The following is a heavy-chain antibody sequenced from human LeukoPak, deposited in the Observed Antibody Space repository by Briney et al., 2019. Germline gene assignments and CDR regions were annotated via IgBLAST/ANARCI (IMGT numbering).Heavy chain of an antibody. D-gene: IGHD6-19*01. J-gene: IGHJ4*02. CDR1: GFTFDDYA. CDR3: AKSRIYSSGWPYFDY. CDR2: ITWNSGSI. Sequence: PGGSLRLSCAASGFTFDDYAMHWVRQAPGKGLEWVSGITWNSGSIGYADSVKGRFTISRDNAKNSLYLQMNSLRAEDTALYYCAKSRIYSSGWPYFDYWGQGTLVTVSS. V-gene: IGHV3-9*01.